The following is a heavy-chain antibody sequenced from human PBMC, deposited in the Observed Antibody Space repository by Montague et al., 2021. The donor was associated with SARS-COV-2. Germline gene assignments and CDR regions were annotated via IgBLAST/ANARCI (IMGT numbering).Heavy chain of an antibody. J-gene: IGHJ6*03. CDR2: ISYSGRT. Sequence: SETLSLTCTVSGGSVSSSPYYWGWIRQPPGRGLEWVWSISYSGRTXFXXXXKXRLTISVDPSENQFSLRLSSVTAADTAVYYCASSYYYGSGTYVYNYYMDVWGKGTTVTVSS. CDR1: GGSVSSSPYY. D-gene: IGHD3-10*01. CDR3: ASSYYYGSGTYVYNYYMDV. V-gene: IGHV4-39*01.